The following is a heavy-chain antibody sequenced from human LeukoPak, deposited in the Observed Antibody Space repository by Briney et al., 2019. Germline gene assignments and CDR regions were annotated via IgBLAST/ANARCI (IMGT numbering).Heavy chain of an antibody. Sequence: PSGTLSHTCAVSGGSLSSSNWWSWVPQPPGKGLEWIGEIYHSGSTNYNPSLKSRVTISVDKSKNQFSLKLSSVTAADPAVYYCAMRSSIVVVVVGWFDPWGQGTLVTVSS. V-gene: IGHV4-4*02. J-gene: IGHJ5*02. CDR1: GGSLSSSNW. D-gene: IGHD2-15*01. CDR2: IYHSGST. CDR3: AMRSSIVVVVVGWFDP.